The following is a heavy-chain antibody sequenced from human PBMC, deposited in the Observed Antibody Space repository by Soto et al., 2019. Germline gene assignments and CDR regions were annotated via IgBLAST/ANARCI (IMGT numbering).Heavy chain of an antibody. V-gene: IGHV4-59*01. CDR2: IYYSGST. D-gene: IGHD1-26*01. CDR3: ARRYGGNFDY. J-gene: IGHJ4*02. Sequence: SETLSLTCTVSGGSISGYYWSWIRQPPGKGLEWIGYIYYSGSTNYNPSLKSRVTISVDTSKNQFSLKLTSVTAADTAVYYCARRYGGNFDYWGQGTLVTVSS. CDR1: GGSISGYY.